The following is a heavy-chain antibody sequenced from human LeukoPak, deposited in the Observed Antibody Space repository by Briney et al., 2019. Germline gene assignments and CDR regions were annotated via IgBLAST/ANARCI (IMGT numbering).Heavy chain of an antibody. J-gene: IGHJ6*03. V-gene: IGHV4-59*04. CDR2: IYYSGST. CDR3: ARLRVLGSGSYRAYYYYYMDV. CDR1: GGSISSYY. Sequence: SETLSLTCTVSGGSISSYYWSWIRQPPGKGLEWIGYIYYSGSTYYNPSLKSRVTISVDTSKNQFSLKLSSVTAADTAVYYCARLRVLGSGSYRAYYYYYMDVWGKGTTVTISS. D-gene: IGHD3-10*01.